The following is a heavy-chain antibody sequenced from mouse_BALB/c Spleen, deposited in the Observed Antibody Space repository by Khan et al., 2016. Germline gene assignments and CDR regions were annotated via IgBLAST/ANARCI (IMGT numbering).Heavy chain of an antibody. J-gene: IGHJ1*01. CDR3: AKGYYRYDVWYFDV. D-gene: IGHD2-14*01. CDR2: INTETAEL. Sequence: QIQLVQSGPELKKPGETVKISCKASGYTFTDYSMHWVKQAPGKGFKWMGWINTETAELTYADDFKGRFAFSLAPSASTAYLQFDNLKNEDTATYFCAKGYYRYDVWYFDVWGAGTTVTVSS. CDR1: GYTFTDYS. V-gene: IGHV9-2-1*01.